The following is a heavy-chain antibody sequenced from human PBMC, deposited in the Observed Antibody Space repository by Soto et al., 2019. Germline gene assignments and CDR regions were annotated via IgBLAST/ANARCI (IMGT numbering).Heavy chain of an antibody. J-gene: IGHJ4*02. CDR3: ARRTSSWSFNY. Sequence: EVQLLESGGGLVQPGGSLRLSCAASGFTFSSYAMSWVRQAPGRGLEWVSAISGSGGSTYYADSVKGRFTFSRDNSQNTLSLQMNSLRAEDTAVYYCARRTSSWSFNYGGQGTLVTFSP. V-gene: IGHV3-23*01. CDR2: ISGSGGST. CDR1: GFTFSSYA. D-gene: IGHD6-13*01.